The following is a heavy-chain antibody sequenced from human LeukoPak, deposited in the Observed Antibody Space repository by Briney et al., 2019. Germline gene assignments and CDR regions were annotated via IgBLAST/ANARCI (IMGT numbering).Heavy chain of an antibody. D-gene: IGHD3-3*01. CDR1: GYTFTGYY. J-gene: IGHJ4*02. Sequence: GASVKVSCKASGYTFTGYYMHRVRQAPGQGLEWMGWINPNSGGTNYAQKFQGRVTMTRDTSISTAYMELSRLRSDDTAVYYCARVRVQYGVGAFDYWGQGTLVTVSS. CDR3: ARVRVQYGVGAFDY. V-gene: IGHV1-2*02. CDR2: INPNSGGT.